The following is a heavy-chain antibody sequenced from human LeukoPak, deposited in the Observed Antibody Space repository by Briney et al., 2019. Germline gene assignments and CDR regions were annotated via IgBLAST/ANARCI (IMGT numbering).Heavy chain of an antibody. CDR3: ARVRGTSRYSSSWYDY. CDR2: IKQDGSEK. Sequence: GGSLRLSCAASGFTLSSYWMSWVRQAPGKGLEWVANIKQDGSEKYYVDSVKGRFTISRDNAKNSLYLQMNSLRVEDTAVYYCARVRGTSRYSSSWYDYWGLGTLVTASS. D-gene: IGHD6-13*01. J-gene: IGHJ4*02. CDR1: GFTLSSYW. V-gene: IGHV3-7*04.